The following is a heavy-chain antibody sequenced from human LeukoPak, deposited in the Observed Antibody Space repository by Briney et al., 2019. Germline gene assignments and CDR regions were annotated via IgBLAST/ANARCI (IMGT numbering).Heavy chain of an antibody. V-gene: IGHV3-33*01. J-gene: IGHJ4*02. CDR2: IWYDGSNK. D-gene: IGHD2-2*01. Sequence: GGSLRLSCAASGFTFSSYGMHWVRQAPGKGLEWVAVIWYDGSNKYYADSVKGQFTTSRDNSKNTLYLQMNSLRAEDTAVYYCARDSCSSTSCWALFDYWGQGTLVTVSS. CDR3: ARDSCSSTSCWALFDY. CDR1: GFTFSSYG.